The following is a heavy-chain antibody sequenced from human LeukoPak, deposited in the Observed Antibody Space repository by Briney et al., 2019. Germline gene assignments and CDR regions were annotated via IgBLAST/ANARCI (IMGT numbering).Heavy chain of an antibody. Sequence: GGSLRLSCAASGFTFSNAWMSWVRQAPGKGLEWVGRIKSKTDGGTTDYAAPVKGRFTISRDDSKNTLYLQMNSLKTEDTAVYYCTTTPDCSGGSCYSDVWGKGTTVTISS. V-gene: IGHV3-15*01. D-gene: IGHD2-15*01. CDR3: TTTPDCSGGSCYSDV. CDR2: IKSKTDGGTT. J-gene: IGHJ6*04. CDR1: GFTFSNAW.